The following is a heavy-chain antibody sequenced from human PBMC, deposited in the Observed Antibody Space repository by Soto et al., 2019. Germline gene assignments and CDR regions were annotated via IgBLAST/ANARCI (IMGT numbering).Heavy chain of an antibody. CDR2: IYYSGST. CDR1: GGSISSSSYY. CDR3: ARDYYGSGSYYWEKISNWFDP. D-gene: IGHD3-10*01. Sequence: QLQLQESGPGLVKPSETLSLTCTVSGGSISSSSYYWGWIRQPPGKGLEWIGSIYYSGSTYYNPSLKSRDTLSVDTSKNQFSLKLSSVTAADTAVYYCARDYYGSGSYYWEKISNWFDPWGQGTLVTVSS. V-gene: IGHV4-39*02. J-gene: IGHJ5*02.